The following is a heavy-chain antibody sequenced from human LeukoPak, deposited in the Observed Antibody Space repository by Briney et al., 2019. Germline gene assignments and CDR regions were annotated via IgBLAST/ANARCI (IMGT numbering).Heavy chain of an antibody. V-gene: IGHV3-33*01. D-gene: IGHD6-19*01. CDR2: IWYDGSNK. CDR3: AGSIAVAGTIDY. J-gene: IGHJ4*02. Sequence: GGSLRLSCAASGFVFSSYGMHWVRRAPGKGLEWVAVIWYDGSNKYYADSVKGRFTISRDNSKNTLYLQMNSLRAEDTAVYYCAGSIAVAGTIDYWGQGTLVTVSS. CDR1: GFVFSSYG.